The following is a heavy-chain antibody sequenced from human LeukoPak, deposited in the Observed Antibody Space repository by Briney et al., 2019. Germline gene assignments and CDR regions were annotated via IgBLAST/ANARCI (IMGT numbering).Heavy chain of an antibody. J-gene: IGHJ6*03. Sequence: GESLKISCKASGYTFTNYWIGWVRQMPGKGLEWMAMIYPDDSDTKYSSSFQGQVTISVDESINTAYLQWSSPKASDTAIYYCARHEVGGDSSSGYEYYYYMDVWGKGTAVTVSS. D-gene: IGHD3-3*01. V-gene: IGHV5-51*01. CDR3: ARHEVGGDSSSGYEYYYYMDV. CDR2: IYPDDSDT. CDR1: GYTFTNYW.